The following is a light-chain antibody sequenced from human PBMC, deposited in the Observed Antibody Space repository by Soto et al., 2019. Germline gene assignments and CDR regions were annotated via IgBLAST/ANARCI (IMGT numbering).Light chain of an antibody. CDR2: AAY. Sequence: IQCHQSXSSLSASVGARLPITFRASQDISSLLAWYQQKPVKANKLLIYAAYTLQNGVQSRFSGSGSGTDFTLTISSLQPEDFATYYCQHFRSFPITFGQGTRLEIK. CDR1: QDISSL. CDR3: QHFRSFPIT. J-gene: IGKJ5*01. V-gene: IGKV1-9*01.